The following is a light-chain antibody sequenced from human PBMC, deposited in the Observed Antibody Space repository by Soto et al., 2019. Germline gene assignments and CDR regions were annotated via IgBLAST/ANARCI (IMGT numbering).Light chain of an antibody. CDR2: GAS. Sequence: DIQMTQSPSSLSASVGDRVTITCRASQSITNYLNWYQQKPGKAPRLLIYGASSLQSGVPSRFSGSGSGTDFSFTISGLQPEDIATYYCHQSYSSPYTFGQGTKLEIK. CDR1: QSITNY. J-gene: IGKJ2*01. V-gene: IGKV1-39*01. CDR3: HQSYSSPYT.